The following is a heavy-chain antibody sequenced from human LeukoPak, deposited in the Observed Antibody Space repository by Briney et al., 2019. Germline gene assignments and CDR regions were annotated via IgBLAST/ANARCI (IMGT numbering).Heavy chain of an antibody. V-gene: IGHV4-4*07. D-gene: IGHD7-27*01. J-gene: IGHJ5*02. CDR3: ARDREAVANWGYDWFDP. Sequence: SETLSLTCTVSGGSISSYYWSWIRQPAGKGLEWIGRIYTSGSTNYNPSLNSRVTMSVDTSKNQFSLKLSSVTAADTAVYYSARDREAVANWGYDWFDPWGQGTLVTVSS. CDR2: IYTSGST. CDR1: GGSISSYY.